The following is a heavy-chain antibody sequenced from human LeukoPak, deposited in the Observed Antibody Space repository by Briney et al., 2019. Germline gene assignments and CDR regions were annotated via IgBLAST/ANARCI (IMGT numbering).Heavy chain of an antibody. CDR2: ISSSSSYI. V-gene: IGHV3-21*01. J-gene: IGHJ4*02. Sequence: PGGSLRLSCAASGLTFSSYSMNWVRRAPGKGLEWVSSISSSSSYIYYADSVKGRFTISRDNAKNSLYLQMNSLRAEDTAVYYCAREDRLVVVDYWGQGTLVTVSS. CDR1: GLTFSSYS. CDR3: AREDRLVVVDY. D-gene: IGHD2-2*01.